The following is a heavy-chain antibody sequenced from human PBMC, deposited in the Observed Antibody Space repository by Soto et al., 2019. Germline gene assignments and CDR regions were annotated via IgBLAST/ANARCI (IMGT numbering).Heavy chain of an antibody. CDR3: AKGLQYSYYCYGMDV. CDR1: GFTFSSYA. V-gene: IGHV3-23*01. Sequence: GGSLRLSCAASGFTFSSYAMSWVRQAPGKGLEWVSAISGSGGSTYYADSVKGRFTISRDNSKNTLYLQMNSLRAEDTAVYYCAKGLQYSYYCYGMDVWGQGTTVTVSS. CDR2: ISGSGGST. D-gene: IGHD4-4*01. J-gene: IGHJ6*02.